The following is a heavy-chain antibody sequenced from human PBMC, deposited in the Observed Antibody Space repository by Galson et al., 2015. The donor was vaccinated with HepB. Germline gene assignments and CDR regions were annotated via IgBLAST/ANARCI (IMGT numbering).Heavy chain of an antibody. V-gene: IGHV3-30*02. CDR1: GFTFSSYG. D-gene: IGHD6-19*01. CDR2: IRYDGSNK. Sequence: SLRLSCAASGFTFSSYGMHWVRQAPGKGLEWVAFIRYDGSNKYYADSVKGRFTISRDNSKNTLYLQMNSLRAEDTAVYYCAKFGIAVAGTGNWFDPWGQGTLVTVSS. J-gene: IGHJ5*02. CDR3: AKFGIAVAGTGNWFDP.